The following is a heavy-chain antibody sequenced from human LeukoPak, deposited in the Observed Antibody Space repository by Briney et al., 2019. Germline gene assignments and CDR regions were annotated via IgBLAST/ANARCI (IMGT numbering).Heavy chain of an antibody. J-gene: IGHJ4*02. D-gene: IGHD3-3*01. CDR1: GFTFSSYA. Sequence: GGSLRLSCAASGFTFSSYAMHWVRQAPGKGLEWVAVISYGGSNKYYADSVKGRFTISRDDSKNTLYLQMNSLRAEDTAVYYCAKDHGFPFMEYYFDYWGQGTLVTVSS. V-gene: IGHV3-30*04. CDR2: ISYGGSNK. CDR3: AKDHGFPFMEYYFDY.